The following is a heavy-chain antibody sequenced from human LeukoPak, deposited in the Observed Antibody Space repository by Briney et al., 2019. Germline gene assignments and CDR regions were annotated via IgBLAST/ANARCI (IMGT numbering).Heavy chain of an antibody. CDR2: IYTSGST. J-gene: IGHJ4*02. D-gene: IGHD5-12*01. CDR3: TRDSPQPPLYSGYDYCFDY. Sequence: PSETLSLTCTVSGGSISSGSYYWSWIRQPAGKGLEWIGRIYTSGSTNYNPSLKSRVTISVDTSKNQFSLKLSSVTAADTAVYYCTRDSPQPPLYSGYDYCFDYWGQGTLVTVSS. CDR1: GGSISSGSYY. V-gene: IGHV4-61*02.